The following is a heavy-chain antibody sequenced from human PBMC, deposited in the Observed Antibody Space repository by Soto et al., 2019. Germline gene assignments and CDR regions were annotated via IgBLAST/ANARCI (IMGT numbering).Heavy chain of an antibody. CDR1: GYTFSDYY. V-gene: IGHV1-2*02. J-gene: IGHJ4*02. CDR2: INSKSGGT. Sequence: QVQLVQSGAEVKKPGASVKVSCKASGYTFSDYYMHWVRQAPGQGLEWMGWINSKSGGTGYAEKFQGRVTMSRDTSISTAYMELRRLRSDDTAMYYCAREAYCTNTTCSAFDYWGQGTLVTVSS. CDR3: AREAYCTNTTCSAFDY. D-gene: IGHD2-8*01.